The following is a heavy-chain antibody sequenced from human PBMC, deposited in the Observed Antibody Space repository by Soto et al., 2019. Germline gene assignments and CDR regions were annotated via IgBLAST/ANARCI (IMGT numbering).Heavy chain of an antibody. Sequence: ARVPFSCTSSGYTFPNYGITCVRQAPGQELEWMGIINASGASTRYAQQLKGRVTMSRDTSTSTVYMELSSLRSEDTAVYYCARGYYTVDFDYWGQGTLVTVSA. D-gene: IGHD3-3*01. J-gene: IGHJ4*02. CDR3: ARGYYTVDFDY. CDR2: INASGAST. V-gene: IGHV1-46*03. CDR1: GYTFPNYG.